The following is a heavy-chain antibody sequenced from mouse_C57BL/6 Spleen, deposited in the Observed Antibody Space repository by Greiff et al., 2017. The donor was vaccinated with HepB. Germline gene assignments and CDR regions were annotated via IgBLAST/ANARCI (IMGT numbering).Heavy chain of an antibody. CDR2: INPSTGGT. J-gene: IGHJ2*01. D-gene: IGHD1-1*01. V-gene: IGHV1-42*01. Sequence: EVKLVESGPELVKPGASVKISCKASGYSFTGYYMNWVKQSPEKSLEWIGEINPSTGGTTYNQKFKAKATLTVDKSSSTAYMQLKSLTSEDSAVYYCARERIYYGSSFDYWGQGTTLTVSS. CDR3: ARERIYYGSSFDY. CDR1: GYSFTGYY.